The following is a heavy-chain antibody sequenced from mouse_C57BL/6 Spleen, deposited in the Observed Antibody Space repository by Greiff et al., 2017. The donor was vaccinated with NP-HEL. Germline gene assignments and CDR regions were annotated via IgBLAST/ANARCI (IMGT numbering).Heavy chain of an antibody. V-gene: IGHV1-15*01. CDR2: IDPETGGT. Sequence: QVQLKESGAELVRPGASVTLSCKASGYTFTDYEMHWVKQTPVHGLEWIGAIDPETGGTAYNQKFKGKAILTADKSSSTAYMELRSLTSEDSAVYYCTRVPYYYGSSLFDYWGQGTTLTVSS. D-gene: IGHD1-1*01. CDR3: TRVPYYYGSSLFDY. CDR1: GYTFTDYE. J-gene: IGHJ2*01.